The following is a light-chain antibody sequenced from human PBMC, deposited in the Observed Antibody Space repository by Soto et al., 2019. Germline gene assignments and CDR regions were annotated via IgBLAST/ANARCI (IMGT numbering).Light chain of an antibody. J-gene: IGLJ2*01. Sequence: QSALTQPASVSGSPGQSITISCTGTSSDVSGYNYVSWYQQHPGKAPKLMIYDVSNRPSGVSNRFSGSKSGNTASLTISGLQAEDEADYYCSSYTSSSTLGVVFGGGTQLTVL. V-gene: IGLV2-14*01. CDR1: SSDVSGYNY. CDR3: SSYTSSSTLGVV. CDR2: DVS.